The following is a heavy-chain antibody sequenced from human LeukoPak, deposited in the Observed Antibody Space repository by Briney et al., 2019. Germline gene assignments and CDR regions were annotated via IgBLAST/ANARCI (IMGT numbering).Heavy chain of an antibody. CDR3: ARTYYYGSGSYYDSRDGFDI. D-gene: IGHD3-10*01. CDR2: IYQSGST. J-gene: IGHJ3*02. CDR1: GYSISSGYY. Sequence: SETLSLTCTVSGYSISSGYYWGWIRQPPGKGLEWIGTIYQSGSTYYNPSPKSRVTISIDTSKNQFSLKLNSVTAADTAVYYCARTYYYGSGSYYDSRDGFDIWGQGTMVTVSS. V-gene: IGHV4-38-2*02.